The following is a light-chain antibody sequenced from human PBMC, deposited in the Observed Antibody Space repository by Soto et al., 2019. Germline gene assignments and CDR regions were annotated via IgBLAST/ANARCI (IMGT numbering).Light chain of an antibody. J-gene: IGKJ1*01. Sequence: EIVLTQSPGTLSLSPGERATLSCGANQNVGSSYLAWYQQIPGQAPRLLIYGASNRATGIPARFSGSGSGTDFTLTISRLEPEDFAVYYCQQYFKSPWTFDQGTKVDIK. V-gene: IGKV3-20*01. CDR2: GAS. CDR1: QNVGSSY. CDR3: QQYFKSPWT.